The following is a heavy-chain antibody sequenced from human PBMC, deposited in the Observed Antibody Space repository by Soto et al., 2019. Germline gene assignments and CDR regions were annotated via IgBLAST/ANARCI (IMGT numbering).Heavy chain of an antibody. V-gene: IGHV3-30*02. Sequence: HPVGSLRLSCVGSGFIFSNYGMHWVRQAPGKGLEWVAFISYDGSDILYGDSVKGRFTISRDNSKSTLFLHMNRPTAEDTAIYFCAIVRVADSSLDHWGQGTLVTVSS. CDR3: AIVRVADSSLDH. CDR2: ISYDGSDI. J-gene: IGHJ4*02. D-gene: IGHD3-10*02. CDR1: GFIFSNYG.